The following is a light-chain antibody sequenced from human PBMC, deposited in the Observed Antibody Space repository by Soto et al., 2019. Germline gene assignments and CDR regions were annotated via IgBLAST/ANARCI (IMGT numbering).Light chain of an antibody. CDR1: QGISNY. J-gene: IGKJ1*01. Sequence: DIQMTQSPSSLSASVGDRVTITCRASQGISNYLAWYQQKPGKVPKLLIYAASTLQSGVPSRFSGSGSGTDFTLTISSLQPEDVVTDYWQKYNSAPWTFGQGTKVEIK. CDR3: QKYNSAPWT. CDR2: AAS. V-gene: IGKV1-27*01.